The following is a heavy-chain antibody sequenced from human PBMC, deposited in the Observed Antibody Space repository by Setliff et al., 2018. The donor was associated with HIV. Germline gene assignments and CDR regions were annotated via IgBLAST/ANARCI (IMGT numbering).Heavy chain of an antibody. CDR2: INAANGNA. D-gene: IGHD6-13*01. CDR3: ARQRGIDTYFYSYYYMDV. CDR1: GYTFTSNS. V-gene: IGHV1-3*01. Sequence: ASVKVSCKASGYTFTSNSIHWVRQAPGQRLEWMGWINAANGNAKYSQRFQDRITIFRNTSASTAYMDLGSLTSEDTAVYYCARQRGIDTYFYSYYYMDVWGKGTTVTVSS. J-gene: IGHJ6*03.